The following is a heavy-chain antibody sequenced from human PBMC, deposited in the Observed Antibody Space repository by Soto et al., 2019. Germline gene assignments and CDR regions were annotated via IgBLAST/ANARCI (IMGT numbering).Heavy chain of an antibody. CDR3: ARQQYYYDSSGYTLDY. CDR2: VYYSGST. J-gene: IGHJ4*02. V-gene: IGHV4-39*01. D-gene: IGHD3-22*01. Sequence: PSETLSLTCTVSGGSISSSTYYWGWIRQPPGKGLEWIGSVYYSGSTYYNRSLKTRVTISVDTSNNQFSLKLNSVTAADTAVYYCARQQYYYDSSGYTLDYWVQGTLVTVSS. CDR1: GGSISSSTYY.